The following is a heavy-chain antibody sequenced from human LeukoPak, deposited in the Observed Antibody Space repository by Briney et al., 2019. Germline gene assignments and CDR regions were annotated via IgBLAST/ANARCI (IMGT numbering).Heavy chain of an antibody. V-gene: IGHV3-30*18. Sequence: GRSLRLSCAASGFTFSSYGMHWVRQAPGQGLKWVAVISHDGSNKYYADSVKGRFTISRDNSKNTLYLQMNSLRAEDTAVYYCAKEARYFDWLINYYGMDVCGKGTTVTVSS. CDR2: ISHDGSNK. D-gene: IGHD3-9*01. J-gene: IGHJ6*04. CDR3: AKEARYFDWLINYYGMDV. CDR1: GFTFSSYG.